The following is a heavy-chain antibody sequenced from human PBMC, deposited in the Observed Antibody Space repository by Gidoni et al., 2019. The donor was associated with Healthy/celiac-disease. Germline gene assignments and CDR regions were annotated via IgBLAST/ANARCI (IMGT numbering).Heavy chain of an antibody. CDR2: ISGSGGST. Sequence: EVQLLESGGGLVQPGGSLRLSCAASGFTFSSYAMSWVRQAPGKGLEWVSAISGSGGSTYYADSVKGRFTISRDNSKNTLYLQMNSLRAEDTAVYYCAKVAYCSSTSCYPYYYYGMDVWGQGTTVTVSS. CDR3: AKVAYCSSTSCYPYYYYGMDV. V-gene: IGHV3-23*01. J-gene: IGHJ6*02. D-gene: IGHD2-2*01. CDR1: GFTFSSYA.